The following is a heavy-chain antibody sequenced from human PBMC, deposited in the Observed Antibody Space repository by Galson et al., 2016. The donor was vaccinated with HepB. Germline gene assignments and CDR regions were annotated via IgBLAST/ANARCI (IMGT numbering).Heavy chain of an antibody. Sequence: SLRLSCAASGFTFSSYGMNWVRQAPGRGLEWVSHTYAGGSASYADSVKGRFTFSRVNSKNTLYLQMNSLRAEDTAVYYCASEYCSSGSCHFDYWGQGTLVTVSS. J-gene: IGHJ4*02. CDR1: GFTFSSYG. CDR3: ASEYCSSGSCHFDY. D-gene: IGHD2-15*01. V-gene: IGHV3-53*01. CDR2: TYAGGSA.